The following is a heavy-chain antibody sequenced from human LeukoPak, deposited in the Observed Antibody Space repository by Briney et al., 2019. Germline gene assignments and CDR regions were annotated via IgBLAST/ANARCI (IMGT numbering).Heavy chain of an antibody. CDR1: GGSISSYY. CDR3: ARASVRGVAVDY. V-gene: IGHV4-59*01. D-gene: IGHD3-10*01. CDR2: IHYSGST. Sequence: PSETLSLTCTVSGGSISSYYWSWIRQPPGKELEWIGYIHYSGSTHYNPSLKSRVTISVDTSKNQFSLKLSSVTAADTAVYYCARASVRGVAVDYWGQGTLVTVSS. J-gene: IGHJ4*02.